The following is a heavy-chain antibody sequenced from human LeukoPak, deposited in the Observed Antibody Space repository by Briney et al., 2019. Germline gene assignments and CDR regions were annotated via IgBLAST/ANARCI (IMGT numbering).Heavy chain of an antibody. D-gene: IGHD3-22*01. CDR2: IYTSGST. CDR3: ASWYYDSSGYRFDY. Sequence: PSETLSLTCTVSGGSISSYYWSWIRQPAGKGLEWIGRIYTSGSTYYNPSLKSRVTMSVDTSKNQFPLRLSSVTAADTAVYYCASWYYDSSGYRFDYWGQGTLVTVSS. V-gene: IGHV4-4*07. J-gene: IGHJ4*02. CDR1: GGSISSYY.